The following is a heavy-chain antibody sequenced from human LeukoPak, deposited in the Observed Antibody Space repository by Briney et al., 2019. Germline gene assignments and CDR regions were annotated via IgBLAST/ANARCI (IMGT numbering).Heavy chain of an antibody. CDR2: IYNTGTA. J-gene: IGHJ2*01. V-gene: IGHV4-30-4*08. Sequence: SQTLSLTCTVSGDSLSSTDYYWGWVRQPPGKGLEWLGYIYNTGTAYYNPSLKSRVTVLVDTSKNRFSLKLSSVTAADTAVYYCARINWYFDLWGRGTLVTVSS. CDR1: GDSLSSTDYY. CDR3: ARINWYFDL.